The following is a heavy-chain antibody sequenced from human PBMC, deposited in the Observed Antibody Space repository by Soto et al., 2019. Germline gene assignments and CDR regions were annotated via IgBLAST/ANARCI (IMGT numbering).Heavy chain of an antibody. CDR2: INVNSGGT. CDR1: GYTFSNYY. V-gene: IGHV1-46*01. J-gene: IGHJ3*02. Sequence: QVQLEQSGAEVQKPGASVKVSCKASGYTFSNYYLHWVRQAPGQGLEWMGLINVNSGGTNYAQKFQGRVTMTRDTSTSTVYMGLSSLTSEDTAVYYCARPRVAARRDAFDIWGQGTMVTVSA. CDR3: ARPRVAARRDAFDI. D-gene: IGHD6-13*01.